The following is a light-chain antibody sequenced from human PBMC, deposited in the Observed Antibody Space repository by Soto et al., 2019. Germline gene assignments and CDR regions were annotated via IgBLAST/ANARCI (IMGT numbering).Light chain of an antibody. V-gene: IGKV3-15*01. Sequence: EIVMTQSPATLSVSPGERATLSCRASQSVSSNLAWYQQKPGQAPRLLIYGASTRATGIPARFSGSGSGTEFTLTISSLQSEDFATYYCQQSYSTPRDLTFGGGTKVDIK. CDR1: QSVSSN. CDR2: GAS. CDR3: QQSYSTPRDLT. J-gene: IGKJ4*01.